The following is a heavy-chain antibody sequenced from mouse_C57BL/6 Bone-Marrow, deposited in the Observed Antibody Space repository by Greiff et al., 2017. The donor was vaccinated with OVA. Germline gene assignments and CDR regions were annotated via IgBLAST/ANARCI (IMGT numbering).Heavy chain of an antibody. CDR2: IYPRSGNT. J-gene: IGHJ1*03. V-gene: IGHV1-81*01. CDR1: GYTFTSYG. Sequence: VQLKQSGAELARPGASVKLSCKASGYTFTSYGISWVKQRTGQGLEWIGEIYPRSGNTYYNEKFKGKATLTADKSSSTAYMELRSLTSEDSAVYFCARRRVRYFDVWGTGTTVTVSS. CDR3: ARRRVRYFDV.